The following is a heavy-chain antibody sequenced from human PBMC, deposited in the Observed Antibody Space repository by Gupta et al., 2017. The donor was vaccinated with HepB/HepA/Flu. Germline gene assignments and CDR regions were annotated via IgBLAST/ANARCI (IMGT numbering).Heavy chain of an antibody. Sequence: EVQLVESGGGLVQPGGSLRLSCAASGFTVSSNYMSWVRQAPGNGLEWVSVIYSGGSTYYADSVKGRFTISRDNSKNTLYPQMNSLRAEDTAVYYCARAGLWYYYYGMDVWGQGTTVPVSS. D-gene: IGHD2-21*01. V-gene: IGHV3-66*01. CDR3: ARAGLWYYYYGMDV. CDR2: IYSGGST. CDR1: GFTVSSNY. J-gene: IGHJ6*02.